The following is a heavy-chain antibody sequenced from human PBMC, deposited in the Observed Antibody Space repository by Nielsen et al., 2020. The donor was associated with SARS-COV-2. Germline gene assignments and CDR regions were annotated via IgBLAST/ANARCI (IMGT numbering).Heavy chain of an antibody. CDR2: ISSSSSYI. J-gene: IGHJ6*03. D-gene: IGHD2-2*01. V-gene: IGHV3-21*01. CDR3: ARDQAYCSSTSCSSYYYYYMDV. Sequence: WIRQPPGKGLEWVSSISSSSSYIYYADSVKGRFTISRDNAKNSLYLQMNSLRDEDTAVYYCARDQAYCSSTSCSSYYYYYMDVWGKGTTVTVSS.